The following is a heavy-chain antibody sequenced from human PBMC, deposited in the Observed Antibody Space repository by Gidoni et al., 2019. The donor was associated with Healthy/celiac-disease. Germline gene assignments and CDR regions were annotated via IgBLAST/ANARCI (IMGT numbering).Heavy chain of an antibody. D-gene: IGHD2-15*01. CDR1: GFTFSSYA. J-gene: IGHJ3*02. CDR2: ISGSGGST. V-gene: IGHV3-23*01. Sequence: EVQLLESGGGLVQPGGSLRLSCAASGFTFSSYAMSWVRQAPGKGLEWVSAISGSGGSTYYADSVKGRFTISRDNSKNTLYLQMNSLRAEDTAVYYCAKGYCSGGSCYHSTGAFDIWGQGTMVTVSS. CDR3: AKGYCSGGSCYHSTGAFDI.